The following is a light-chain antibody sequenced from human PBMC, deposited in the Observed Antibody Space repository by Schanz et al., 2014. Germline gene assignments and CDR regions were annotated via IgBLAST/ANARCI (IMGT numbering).Light chain of an antibody. CDR2: EIN. J-gene: IGLJ2*01. CDR3: SSYAGSSSLL. V-gene: IGLV2-8*01. Sequence: QSALTQPPSASGSPGQSVTISCTGTSSDVGGDNFVSWYQQHPGKAPKLMIYEINKRPSGVPDRFSGSKSGNTASLTISGLQSDDEAVYHCSSYAGSSSLLFGGGTKVTVL. CDR1: SSDVGGDNF.